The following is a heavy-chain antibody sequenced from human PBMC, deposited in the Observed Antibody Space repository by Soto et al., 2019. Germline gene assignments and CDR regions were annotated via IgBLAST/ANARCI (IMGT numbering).Heavy chain of an antibody. CDR3: ARLVWSYGTWFDP. Sequence: SETLSLTCTVSGGSISSSSYYWGWIRQPPGKGLEWIGSIYYSGSTYYNPSLKSRVTISVDTSKNQFSLKLSSVTAADTAVYYCARLVWSYGTWFDPWGQGXLVTVSS. V-gene: IGHV4-39*01. D-gene: IGHD5-18*01. J-gene: IGHJ5*02. CDR1: GGSISSSSYY. CDR2: IYYSGST.